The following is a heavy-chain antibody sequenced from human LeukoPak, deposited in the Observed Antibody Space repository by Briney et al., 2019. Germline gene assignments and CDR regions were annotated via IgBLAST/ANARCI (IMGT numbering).Heavy chain of an antibody. V-gene: IGHV4-59*01. D-gene: IGHD5-24*01. CDR3: ARVGIEMATLSGDFDY. Sequence: TASETLSLTCTVSGGSISSYYWSWIRQPPGKGLEWIGYIYYSGSTNYNPSLKSRVTISVDTSKNQFSLKLSSVTAADTAAYYCARVGIEMATLSGDFDYWGQGTLVTVSS. CDR2: IYYSGST. J-gene: IGHJ4*02. CDR1: GGSISSYY.